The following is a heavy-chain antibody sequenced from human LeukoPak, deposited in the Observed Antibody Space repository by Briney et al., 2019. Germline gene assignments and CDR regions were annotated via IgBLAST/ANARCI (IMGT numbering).Heavy chain of an antibody. J-gene: IGHJ4*02. D-gene: IGHD3-22*01. CDR3: ARDFPYYYDSSGYSAPAAYDY. Sequence: GGSLRLSCAASGFTFSSYSMNWVRQAPGKGLEWVSSISSSSSYIYYADSVKGRFTISRDNAKNSLYLQMNSLRAEDTAVYYCARDFPYYYDSSGYSAPAAYDYWGQGTLVTVSS. V-gene: IGHV3-21*01. CDR2: ISSSSSYI. CDR1: GFTFSSYS.